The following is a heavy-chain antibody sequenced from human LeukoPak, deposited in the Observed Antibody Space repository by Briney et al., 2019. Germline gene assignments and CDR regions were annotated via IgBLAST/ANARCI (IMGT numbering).Heavy chain of an antibody. CDR1: GGSISSYY. J-gene: IGHJ4*02. CDR2: IYYSGST. V-gene: IGHV4-59*08. D-gene: IGHD3-9*01. CDR3: ARIDWNPDY. Sequence: SETLSLTCTVSGGSISSYYWSWIRQPPGKGLEWIGYIYYSGSTNYNPSLKSRVTISVDTSKNHFSLRLSSVTAADTAVYFCARIDWNPDYWGQGTLVTVSS.